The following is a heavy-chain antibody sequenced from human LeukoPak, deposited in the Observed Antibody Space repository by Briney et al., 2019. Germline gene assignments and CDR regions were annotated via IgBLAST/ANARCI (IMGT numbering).Heavy chain of an antibody. J-gene: IGHJ5*02. CDR3: ARGTKYCSSTSCLWFDP. D-gene: IGHD2-2*01. CDR1: GGCFSGYY. Sequence: PSETLSLTCAVYGGCFSGYYWSWIRQPPGKGLEWIGEINHSGSTNYNPSLKSRVTISVDTSKNQFSLKLSSVTAADTAVYYCARGTKYCSSTSCLWFDPWGQGTLVTVSS. CDR2: INHSGST. V-gene: IGHV4-34*01.